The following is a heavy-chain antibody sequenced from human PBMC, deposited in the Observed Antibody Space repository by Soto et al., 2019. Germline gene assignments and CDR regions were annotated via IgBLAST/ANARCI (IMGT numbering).Heavy chain of an antibody. CDR3: ARAPPDIVVRNWFDP. Sequence: WGSLRLSCAASGFTFSSYSMNWVRQAPGKGLEWVSYISSSSSTIYYADSVKGRFTISRDNAKNSLYLQMNSLRAEDTAVYYCARAPPDIVVRNWFDPWGQGTLVTVSS. V-gene: IGHV3-48*01. J-gene: IGHJ5*02. CDR2: ISSSSSTI. CDR1: GFTFSSYS. D-gene: IGHD2-15*01.